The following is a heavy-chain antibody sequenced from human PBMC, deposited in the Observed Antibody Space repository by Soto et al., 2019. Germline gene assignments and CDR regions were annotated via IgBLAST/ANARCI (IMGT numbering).Heavy chain of an antibody. J-gene: IGHJ6*02. CDR2: VYYTGST. CDR3: ARYSSGWPGNGMDV. D-gene: IGHD6-19*01. V-gene: IGHV4-59*11. Sequence: SETLSLTCTVSNGSISNHFWSWIRQSPGKGLEWIGYVYYTGSTSYNPSLKGRVTMSVDTSKMQFSLKLSSVTAADTAVYYCARYSSGWPGNGMDVWGQGTTVTVSS. CDR1: NGSISNHF.